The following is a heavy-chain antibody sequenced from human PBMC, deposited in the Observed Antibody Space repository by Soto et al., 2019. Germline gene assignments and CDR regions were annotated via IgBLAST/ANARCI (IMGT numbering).Heavy chain of an antibody. CDR3: ARQSNKYSPDAFDI. D-gene: IGHD6-6*01. J-gene: IGHJ3*02. CDR1: GFTFSSYW. Sequence: GSLRLSCAASGFTFSSYWMSWVRQAPGKGLEWVANIKQDGSEKYYVDSVKGRFTISRDNAKNSLYLQMNSLRAEDTAVYYCARQSNKYSPDAFDIWGQGTMVTVSS. CDR2: IKQDGSEK. V-gene: IGHV3-7*03.